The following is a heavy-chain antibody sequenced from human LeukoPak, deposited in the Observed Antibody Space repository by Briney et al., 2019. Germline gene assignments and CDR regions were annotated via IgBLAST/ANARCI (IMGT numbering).Heavy chain of an antibody. CDR3: AREPAGQFDY. V-gene: IGHV3-30-3*01. Sequence: PGRSLRLSCAASGFTFSSYAMHWVRQAPGKGLEWVAVTSYDGSNKYYADSVKGRFTISRDNSKNTLYLQMNSLRAEDTAVYYCAREPAGQFDYWGQGTLVTVSS. J-gene: IGHJ4*02. CDR2: TSYDGSNK. D-gene: IGHD2-2*01. CDR1: GFTFSSYA.